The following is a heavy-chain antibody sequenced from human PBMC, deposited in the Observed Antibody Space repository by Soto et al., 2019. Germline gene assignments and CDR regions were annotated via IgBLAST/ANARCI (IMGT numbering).Heavy chain of an antibody. J-gene: IGHJ5*02. CDR3: ARGGYYDSSGYYHSGWFDP. CDR1: GYTFTSYA. CDR2: INAGNGNT. Sequence: QVQLVQSGAEVKKPGASVKVSCKASGYTFTSYAMHWVRQAPGQRLEWMGWINAGNGNTKYSQKFQGRVTITRDTSASTAYMELSSLRSEDTAVYYWARGGYYDSSGYYHSGWFDPWGQGTLVTVSS. V-gene: IGHV1-3*01. D-gene: IGHD3-22*01.